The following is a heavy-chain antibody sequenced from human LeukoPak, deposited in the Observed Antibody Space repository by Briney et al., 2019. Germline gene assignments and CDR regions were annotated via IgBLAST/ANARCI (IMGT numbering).Heavy chain of an antibody. CDR2: IYYSGST. CDR3: ARQFVVVPAANNWFDP. Sequence: SETLSLTCTVSGGSISSYYWGWIRQPPGKGLEWIGSIYYSGSTYYTPSLKSRVTISVDTSKNQFSLKLSSVTAADTAVYYCARQFVVVPAANNWFDPWGQGTLVTVSS. V-gene: IGHV4-39*01. J-gene: IGHJ5*02. D-gene: IGHD2-2*01. CDR1: GGSISSYY.